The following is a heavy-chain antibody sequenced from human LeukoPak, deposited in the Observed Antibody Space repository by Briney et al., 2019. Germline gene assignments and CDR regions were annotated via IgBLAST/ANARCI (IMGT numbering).Heavy chain of an antibody. CDR3: TLTTFGVVYYFDY. D-gene: IGHD1/OR15-1a*01. J-gene: IGHJ4*02. Sequence: GASLRLSCATSGFTFSSYAMHWVRQPPGKGLEWVALISYDGITQYYADSVKGRFIISRDNSKNTLYLQLNSLRLEDTAVYYCTLTTFGVVYYFDYWGQGTLVTVSS. V-gene: IGHV3-30*01. CDR1: GFTFSSYA. CDR2: ISYDGITQ.